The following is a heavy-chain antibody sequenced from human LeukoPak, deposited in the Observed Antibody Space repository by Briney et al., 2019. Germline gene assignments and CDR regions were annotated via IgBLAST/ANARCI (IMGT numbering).Heavy chain of an antibody. CDR2: IIPIFGTA. Sequence: ASVKVPCKASGGTFSSYAISWVRQAPGQGLEWMGGIIPIFGTANYAQKFQGRVTITTDESTSTAYMELSSLRSEDTAVYYCARGNSSSWYFWFDPWGQGTLVTVSS. J-gene: IGHJ5*02. CDR3: ARGNSSSWYFWFDP. CDR1: GGTFSSYA. D-gene: IGHD6-13*01. V-gene: IGHV1-69*05.